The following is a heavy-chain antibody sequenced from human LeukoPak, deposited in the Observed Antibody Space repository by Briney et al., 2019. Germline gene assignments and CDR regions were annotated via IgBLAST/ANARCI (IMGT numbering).Heavy chain of an antibody. CDR1: GFTFSTYA. Sequence: PGRSLRLSCSASGFTFSTYAMHWVRQAPGKGLEWVAVISYDGTNKYYADSVKGRFTVSRGNSKNTLYLQMNSLRPEDTAIYYCAREAAAYCGGDCWVDYWGQGTLVTVSS. CDR2: ISYDGTNK. CDR3: AREAAAYCGGDCWVDY. V-gene: IGHV3-30-3*01. J-gene: IGHJ4*02. D-gene: IGHD2-21*02.